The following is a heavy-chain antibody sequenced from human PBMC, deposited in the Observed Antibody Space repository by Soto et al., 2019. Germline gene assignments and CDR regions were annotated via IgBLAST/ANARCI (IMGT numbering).Heavy chain of an antibody. J-gene: IGHJ4*02. CDR3: ARRYGYSFDY. Sequence: PSETLSLTCTVSGGSISSYYWSWIRQPPGKGLEWIGYIYYSGSTNYNPSLKSRVTISVDTSENQFSLKLSSVTAADTAVYYCARRYGYSFDYWGQGTLVTVSS. CDR2: IYYSGST. CDR1: GGSISSYY. V-gene: IGHV4-59*08. D-gene: IGHD1-1*01.